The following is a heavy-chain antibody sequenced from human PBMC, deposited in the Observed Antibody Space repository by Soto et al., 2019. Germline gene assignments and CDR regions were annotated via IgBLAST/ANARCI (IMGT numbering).Heavy chain of an antibody. CDR3: ARDDSGFSGSHYIDYFNY. CDR1: GYTFTSYA. V-gene: IGHV1-3*01. Sequence: GASVKVSCKASGYTFTSYAIHWVRQAPGQRLEWMGWINAGNGNTKYSQKFQGRVTFTRDTSAGTVYMQLSSLTSEDTAVYYCARDDSGFSGSHYIDYFNYWGQGALVTVSS. D-gene: IGHD1-26*01. J-gene: IGHJ4*02. CDR2: INAGNGNT.